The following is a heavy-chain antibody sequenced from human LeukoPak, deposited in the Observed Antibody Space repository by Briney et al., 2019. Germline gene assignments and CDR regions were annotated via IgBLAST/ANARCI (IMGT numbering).Heavy chain of an antibody. CDR2: INHSGST. J-gene: IGHJ5*02. CDR1: GGSFSGYY. V-gene: IGHV4-34*01. CDR3: ARPQGGYSSSWTDNWFDP. Sequence: SETLSLTCAVYGGSFSGYYWSWIRQPPGKGLEWIGEINHSGSTNYNPSLKSRVTISVDTSKNQFSLKLSSVTAADTAVYYCARPQGGYSSSWTDNWFDPWGQGTLVTVSS. D-gene: IGHD6-13*01.